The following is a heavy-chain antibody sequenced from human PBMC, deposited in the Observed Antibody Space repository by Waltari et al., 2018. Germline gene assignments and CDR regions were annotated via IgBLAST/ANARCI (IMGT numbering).Heavy chain of an antibody. CDR2: IYSGGST. D-gene: IGHD3-10*01. CDR1: GFTFSSCA. V-gene: IGHV3-23*03. Sequence: EVQLLESGGGLVQPGGSLSLSCAASGFTFSSCAMSWVRQAPGKGLEWVSVIYSGGSTYYADSVKGRFTISRDNSKNTLYLQMNSLRAEDTAVYYCAKDGFGELLGAFDIWGQGTMVTVSS. J-gene: IGHJ3*02. CDR3: AKDGFGELLGAFDI.